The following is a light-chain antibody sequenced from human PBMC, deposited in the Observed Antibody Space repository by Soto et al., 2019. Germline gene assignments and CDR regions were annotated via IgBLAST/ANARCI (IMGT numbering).Light chain of an antibody. CDR2: DVI. V-gene: IGLV2-11*01. CDR1: SNDVGGYKY. CDR3: CSYAGRYTLV. J-gene: IGLJ3*02. Sequence: QSALTQPRSVSGSPGQSVTISCTGSSNDVGGYKYVSWYQQHPGKAPKLIIYDVIKRPSGVSDRFSGSKSANTASLTISGLQAADEAEYYCCSYAGRYTLVFDGGTKVTVL.